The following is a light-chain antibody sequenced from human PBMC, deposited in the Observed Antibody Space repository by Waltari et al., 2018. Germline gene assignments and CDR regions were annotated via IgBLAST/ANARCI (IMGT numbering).Light chain of an antibody. CDR3: QQYNNWPPMT. J-gene: IGKJ5*01. V-gene: IGKV3-15*01. CDR1: QSVSSN. CDR2: GAS. Sequence: IVMTQSPATLSVSTGERATLSCRASQSVSSNLAWYQQKPGQAPRLLIYGASTRATGIPARFSGSGSGTEFTLTISSLQSEDLALYYCQQYNNWPPMTFGQGTRLEIK.